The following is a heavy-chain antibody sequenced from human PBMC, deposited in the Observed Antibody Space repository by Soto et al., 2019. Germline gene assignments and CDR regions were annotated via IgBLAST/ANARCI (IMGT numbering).Heavy chain of an antibody. J-gene: IGHJ4*02. Sequence: SETLSLTCAVSGGSVSNGNYYWTWIRQPPGKGLEWIGYISQSGSTNYNPSFKSRVTISVDTSKNQLSLKVTSVTAADTAVYFCARAPRQTYDYVYWGQGTLVTSPQ. CDR3: ARAPRQTYDYVY. V-gene: IGHV4-61*01. D-gene: IGHD3-16*01. CDR2: ISQSGST. CDR1: GGSVSNGNYY.